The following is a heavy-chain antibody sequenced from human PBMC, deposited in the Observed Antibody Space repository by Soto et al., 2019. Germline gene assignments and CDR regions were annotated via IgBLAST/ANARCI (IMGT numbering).Heavy chain of an antibody. D-gene: IGHD6-19*01. CDR2: IYWDDDK. CDR1: GFSLSTSGVG. CDR3: EHRFYPYGSGWDQGMFDF. V-gene: IGHV2-5*02. Sequence: QITLKESGPPRVKPTQTLTLTCTFSGFSLSTSGVGVGWIRQPPGKALEWLGFIYWDDDKRYSPSLKSRVTIPKDXXKXLXXLTLTNMDPVDTDTYYCEHRFYPYGSGWDQGMFDFWGQGTLVTVSS. J-gene: IGHJ4*02.